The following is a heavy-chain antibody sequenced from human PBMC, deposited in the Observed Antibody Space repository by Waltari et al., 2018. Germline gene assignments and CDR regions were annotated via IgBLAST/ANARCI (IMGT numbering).Heavy chain of an antibody. J-gene: IGHJ4*02. CDR1: GFTFNIYE. Sequence: EVQLVESGGGLVQPGGSLRLSCAASGFTFNIYEMNWVRQAPGKGLEWVSYISSSGNTFYYADSVKGRFTISRDNAKNSLYLQMNSLRAGDTAVYYCAKDVARFSGLDYWGQGTLVTVSS. CDR3: AKDVARFSGLDY. V-gene: IGHV3-48*03. D-gene: IGHD6-19*01. CDR2: ISSSGNTF.